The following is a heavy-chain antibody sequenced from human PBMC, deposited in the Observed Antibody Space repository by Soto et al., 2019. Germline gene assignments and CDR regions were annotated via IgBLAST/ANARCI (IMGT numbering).Heavy chain of an antibody. Sequence: QVQLVQSGAEVKKPGSSVKVSCKASGVTFSSETISWVRQAPGQGLEWVGGIIPLFGTANYAQKVQGRVTITADESTSTLYIEVSSLRSDYTAVYYCASEWGDNSASPFASGGQGTLVTVSS. D-gene: IGHD1-20*01. CDR2: IIPLFGTA. CDR3: ASEWGDNSASPFAS. J-gene: IGHJ4*02. V-gene: IGHV1-69*01. CDR1: GVTFSSET.